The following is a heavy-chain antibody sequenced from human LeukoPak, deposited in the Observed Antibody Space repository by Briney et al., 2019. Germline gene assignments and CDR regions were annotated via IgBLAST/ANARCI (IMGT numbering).Heavy chain of an antibody. J-gene: IGHJ4*02. V-gene: IGHV3-7*01. CDR3: GRGYGYNYIRFNYFDY. Sequence: GGSLRLSCAASEFIVSANYMSWVRQAPGKGLEWVANIKQDGSEKYYVDSVKGRFTISRDNAKNSLYLQMNSLRAEDTAVYYCGRGYGYNYIRFNYFDYWGQGTLVTVSS. D-gene: IGHD5-24*01. CDR2: IKQDGSEK. CDR1: EFIVSANY.